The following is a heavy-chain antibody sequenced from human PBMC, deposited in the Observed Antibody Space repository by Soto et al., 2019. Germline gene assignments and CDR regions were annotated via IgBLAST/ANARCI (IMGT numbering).Heavy chain of an antibody. CDR3: ASYILTGYHAFDI. Sequence: QVQLVESGGGLVKPGGSLRLSCAASGFTFSAYYMSWIRQAPGKGLEWVSYISSSGSTIYYADSVKGRFTISRDNSNNALYLQMNGLRAEDTAVYYWASYILTGYHAFDIWGQGTMVTVSS. CDR2: ISSSGSTI. CDR1: GFTFSAYY. D-gene: IGHD3-9*01. J-gene: IGHJ3*02. V-gene: IGHV3-11*01.